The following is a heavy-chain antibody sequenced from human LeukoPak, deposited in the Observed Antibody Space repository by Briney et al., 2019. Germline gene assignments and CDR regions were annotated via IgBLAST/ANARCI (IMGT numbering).Heavy chain of an antibody. J-gene: IGHJ4*02. CDR1: GFTFSSYW. D-gene: IGHD5-12*01. CDR2: INSDGSTT. CDR3: ARGRVYSAYD. V-gene: IGHV3-74*01. Sequence: GGSLRLSCAASGFTFSSYWMYWVRQAPGKGLVWVSRINSDGSTTIYADSVKGRFTISRDNAKNTLYLQMNSLRADDTAVYYCARGRVYSAYDWGQGTLVTVSS.